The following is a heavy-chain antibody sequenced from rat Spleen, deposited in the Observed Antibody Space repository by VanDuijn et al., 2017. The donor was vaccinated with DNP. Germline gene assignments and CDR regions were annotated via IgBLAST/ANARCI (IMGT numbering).Heavy chain of an antibody. D-gene: IGHD4-4*01. V-gene: IGHV5S10*01. CDR3: ARGSGTYYWYFDF. CDR1: GFTFSDYN. CDR2: IIHDGSRT. J-gene: IGHJ1*01. Sequence: EVQLVESGGGLLQPGRSRKLSCAASGFTFSDYNMAWVRQAPKKGLEWVATIIHDGSRTYYGDSVKGRFTISRENAENTQYLQMDSLRSEDTATYFCARGSGTYYWYFDFWGPGTMVTVSS.